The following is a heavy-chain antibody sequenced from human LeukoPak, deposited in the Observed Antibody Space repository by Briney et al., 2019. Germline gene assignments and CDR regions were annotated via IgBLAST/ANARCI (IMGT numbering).Heavy chain of an antibody. CDR3: AKSPSRYDFWSSYYSYFDY. J-gene: IGHJ4*02. CDR2: ISYDGSNK. D-gene: IGHD3-3*01. V-gene: IGHV3-30*18. CDR1: GFTFSSYS. Sequence: PGGSLRLSCAASGFTFSSYSMNWVRQAPGKGLEWVAVISYDGSNKYYADSVKGRFTISRDNSKNTLYLQMNSLRAEDTAVYYCAKSPSRYDFWSSYYSYFDYWGRGTLVTVSS.